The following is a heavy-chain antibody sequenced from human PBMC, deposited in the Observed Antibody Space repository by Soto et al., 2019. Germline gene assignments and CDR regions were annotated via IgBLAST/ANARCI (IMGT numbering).Heavy chain of an antibody. V-gene: IGHV3-33*01. CDR3: ARDVSSGWYPGFDY. Sequence: QVQLVESGGGVVQPGRSLRLSCAASGFTFSSYGMHWVRQAPGKGLGWVAVIWYDGSNKYYADSVKGRFTISRDNSKNTLYLQMNSLRAEDTAVYYCARDVSSGWYPGFDYWGQGTLVTVSS. D-gene: IGHD6-19*01. J-gene: IGHJ4*02. CDR2: IWYDGSNK. CDR1: GFTFSSYG.